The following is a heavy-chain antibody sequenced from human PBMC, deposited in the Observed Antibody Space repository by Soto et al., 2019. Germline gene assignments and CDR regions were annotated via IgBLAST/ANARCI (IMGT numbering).Heavy chain of an antibody. CDR3: AREGYCSGGSCYSVGYYGMDV. D-gene: IGHD2-15*01. Sequence: ASVKVSCKVSGYTFTGYYMHWVRQAPGQGLEWMGWINPNSGGTNYAQKFQGWVTMTRDTSISTAYMELSRLRSDDTAVYYCAREGYCSGGSCYSVGYYGMDVWGQGTTVTVSS. CDR2: INPNSGGT. CDR1: GYTFTGYY. V-gene: IGHV1-2*04. J-gene: IGHJ6*02.